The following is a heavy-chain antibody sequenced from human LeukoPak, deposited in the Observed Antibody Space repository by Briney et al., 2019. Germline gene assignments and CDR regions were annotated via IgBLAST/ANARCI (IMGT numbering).Heavy chain of an antibody. D-gene: IGHD2-8*01. CDR3: ARSNGSIFLCDY. V-gene: IGHV3-48*02. CDR1: GFDFSISS. CDR2: ISSSSRTI. J-gene: IGHJ4*02. Sequence: PGGSLRLSCAASGFDFSISSMNWVRQAPGKALEWVSYISSSSRTIFYADSVEGRFTISRDNAKNSLYLQMDSLRDEDTAVYYCARSNGSIFLCDYWGQETLVAVSS.